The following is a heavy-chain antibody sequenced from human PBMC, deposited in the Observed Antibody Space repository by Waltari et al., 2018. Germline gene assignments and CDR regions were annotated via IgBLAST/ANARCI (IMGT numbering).Heavy chain of an antibody. D-gene: IGHD2-2*01. CDR1: GVSLSSDNW. CDR2: IHHGGST. CDR3: ARVAVPAVTTNWFDP. Sequence: QVQLQESGPGLVKPSGTLSLTCAVSGVSLSSDNWWSWVRQPPGKGLEWIGEIHHGGSTNYSPSVDSRVVISQDKAKSQFSVEVGSVTAADTAVYYCARVAVPAVTTNWFDPWGQGALVTVSS. V-gene: IGHV4-4*02. J-gene: IGHJ5*02.